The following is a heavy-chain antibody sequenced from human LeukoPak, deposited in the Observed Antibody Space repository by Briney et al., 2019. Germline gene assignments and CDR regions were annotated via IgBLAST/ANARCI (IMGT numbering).Heavy chain of an antibody. Sequence: GASVKVSCKASGYTFTSYYVHWVRQAPGQGLEWMGRINPNSGGTNYAQKFQGRVTMTRDTSISTVYMELSRLRPDDTAVYYCARDPRIAVAGKYFDYWGQGILVTVSS. CDR3: ARDPRIAVAGKYFDY. D-gene: IGHD6-19*01. CDR1: GYTFTSYY. J-gene: IGHJ4*02. V-gene: IGHV1-2*06. CDR2: INPNSGGT.